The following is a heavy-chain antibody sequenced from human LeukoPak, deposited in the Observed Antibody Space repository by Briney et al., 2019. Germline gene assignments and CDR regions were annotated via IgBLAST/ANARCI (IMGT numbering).Heavy chain of an antibody. CDR3: AREAYGDTDY. CDR1: GFTSSA. J-gene: IGHJ4*02. D-gene: IGHD4-17*01. Sequence: PGGSLRLSCAASGFTSSAIHWVRQSPGKGLEWLAIISFDGAYRYYADSVKGRFTISRDNAKNSLYLQMNSLRAEDTAVYYCAREAYGDTDYWGQGTLVTVSS. CDR2: ISFDGAYR. V-gene: IGHV3-30*04.